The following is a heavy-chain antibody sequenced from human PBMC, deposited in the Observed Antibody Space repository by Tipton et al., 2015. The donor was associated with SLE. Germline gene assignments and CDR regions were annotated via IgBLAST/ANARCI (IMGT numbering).Heavy chain of an antibody. CDR3: ARGIKGPFDY. Sequence: TLSLTCTVSGASISSHYWSWIRQPPGKGLEWVGYIYYSGSTNYNPSLKSRVTISVDTSRNQFSLKLSSVTAADTAVYYCARGIKGPFDYWGQGTLVTVSS. V-gene: IGHV4-59*11. D-gene: IGHD3-3*02. J-gene: IGHJ4*02. CDR2: IYYSGST. CDR1: GASISSHY.